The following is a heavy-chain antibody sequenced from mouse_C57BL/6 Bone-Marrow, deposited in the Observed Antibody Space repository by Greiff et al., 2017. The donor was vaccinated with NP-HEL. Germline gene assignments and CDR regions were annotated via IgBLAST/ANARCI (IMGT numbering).Heavy chain of an antibody. J-gene: IGHJ3*01. Sequence: QVQLQQSGAELARPGASVKLSCKASGYTFTSYGISWVKQSTGQGLEWIGEIYPRSGNTYSNEKFKGKATLTADKSSSTAYMELRSLTSEDSAVYFCASGIYYDYDVFAYWGQGTLVTVSA. V-gene: IGHV1-81*01. CDR1: GYTFTSYG. CDR2: IYPRSGNT. D-gene: IGHD2-4*01. CDR3: ASGIYYDYDVFAY.